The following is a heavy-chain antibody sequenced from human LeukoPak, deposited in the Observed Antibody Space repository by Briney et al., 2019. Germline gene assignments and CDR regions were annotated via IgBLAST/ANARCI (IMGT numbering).Heavy chain of an antibody. CDR2: ISAYNGNT. CDR1: GYTFTSYG. CDR3: ARPPSPPPSVGATPADNDYYFDY. J-gene: IGHJ4*02. Sequence: ASVKVSCKASGYTFTSYGISWVRQAPGQGLEWMGWISAYNGNTNYAQKLQGRVTMTTDTSTSTAYMELRSLRSDDTAVYYCARPPSPPPSVGATPADNDYYFDYWGQGTLVTVSS. D-gene: IGHD1-26*01. V-gene: IGHV1-18*01.